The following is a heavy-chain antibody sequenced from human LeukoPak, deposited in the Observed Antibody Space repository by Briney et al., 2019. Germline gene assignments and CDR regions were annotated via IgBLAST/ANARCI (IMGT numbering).Heavy chain of an antibody. CDR3: ARGKIHSSSPGYFQH. D-gene: IGHD6-6*01. CDR1: GFTFSSYA. CDR2: ISYDGSNK. V-gene: IGHV3-30*01. Sequence: TGGSLRLSCAASGFTFSSYAMHWVRPAPGKGQGWVAVISYDGSNKYYADSVKGRFTISRDNSKNTLYLQMTSLRAEDTAVYYCARGKIHSSSPGYFQHWGQGTLVTVSS. J-gene: IGHJ1*01.